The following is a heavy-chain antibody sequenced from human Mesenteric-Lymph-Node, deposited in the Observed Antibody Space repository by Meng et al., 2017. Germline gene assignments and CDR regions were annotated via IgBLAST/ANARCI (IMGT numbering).Heavy chain of an antibody. CDR1: GGSLSGYY. V-gene: IGHV4-34*02. CDR3: ARGGATPMIIKY. J-gene: IGHJ4*02. Sequence: QLQPKQWGAEVLKPSETLSLTRAVYGGSLSGYYWSWIRQPPGKGLEWMGEVYHNGVTKYSPSLRSRVVISIDTSKNQFSLNLRSVSAADTAMYYCARGGATPMIIKYWGPGTLVTVSS. CDR2: VYHNGVT. D-gene: IGHD3-10*01.